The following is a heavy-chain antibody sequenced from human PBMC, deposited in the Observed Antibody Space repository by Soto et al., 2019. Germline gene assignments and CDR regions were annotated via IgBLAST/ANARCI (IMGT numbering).Heavy chain of an antibody. CDR3: VRYHGPGVNCDS. CDR2: TNYRGDT. D-gene: IGHD3-10*01. J-gene: IGHJ4*02. Sequence: QVQLQESGPGLVKPSQTLSLTCTVSGGSISSGDYYWTWIRQPPGKGLEWIGYTNYRGDTYYNPSLKSRVRISVDTSSNQFSLMVTSLTAADTAVHYCVRYHGPGVNCDSWGQGTLVIVSS. V-gene: IGHV4-30-4*01. CDR1: GGSISSGDYY.